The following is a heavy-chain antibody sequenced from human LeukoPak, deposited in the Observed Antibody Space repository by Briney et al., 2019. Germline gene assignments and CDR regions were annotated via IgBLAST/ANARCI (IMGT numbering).Heavy chain of an antibody. D-gene: IGHD4-23*01. J-gene: IGHJ4*02. V-gene: IGHV3-15*07. CDR2: IKSKVDGGTI. Sequence: PGGSLRLSCAGSGFTFANAWMNWVRQPPGKGLEWVGRIKSKVDGGTIDYAAPVRGRFTISRDDSKDAVYLQMNSLKTKDTGLYYCTTGGKVMTDDYWGQGTLVTVSS. CDR1: GFTFANAW. CDR3: TTGGKVMTDDY.